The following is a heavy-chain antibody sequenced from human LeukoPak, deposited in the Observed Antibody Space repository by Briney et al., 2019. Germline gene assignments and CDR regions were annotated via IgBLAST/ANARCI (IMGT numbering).Heavy chain of an antibody. D-gene: IGHD3-22*01. CDR1: GGSFSGYY. CDR2: IYYSGST. CDR3: ARGDSSGYYSYYFDY. Sequence: SETLSLTCAVYGGSFSGYYWSWIRQPPGKGLEWIGYIYYSGSTYYNPSLKSRVTISVDTSKNQFSLKLSSVTAADTAVYYCARGDSSGYYSYYFDYWGQGTLVTVSS. J-gene: IGHJ4*02. V-gene: IGHV4-30-4*01.